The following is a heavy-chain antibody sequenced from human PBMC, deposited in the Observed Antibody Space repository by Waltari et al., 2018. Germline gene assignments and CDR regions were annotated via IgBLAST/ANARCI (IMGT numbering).Heavy chain of an antibody. D-gene: IGHD3-10*01. Sequence: VQLAESGGGLVQPGGSLRLSCAASECTFSSYWMSWVRQAPGKGLEWVANIKQDGSEKYYVDSVKGRFTISRDNAKNSLYLQMNSLRAEDTAVYYCARGYSGSYGGWADYWGQGTLVTVSS. CDR3: ARGYSGSYGGWADY. CDR2: IKQDGSEK. V-gene: IGHV3-7*01. CDR1: ECTFSSYW. J-gene: IGHJ4*02.